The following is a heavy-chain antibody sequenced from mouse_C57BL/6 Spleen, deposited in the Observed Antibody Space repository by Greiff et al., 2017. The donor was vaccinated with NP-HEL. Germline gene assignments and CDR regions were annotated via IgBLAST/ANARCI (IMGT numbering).Heavy chain of an antibody. Sequence: VQLQQSGAELVKPGASVKLSCKASGYTFTSYWMHWVKQRPGQGLEWIGMIHPNSGSTNYNEKFKSKATLTVDKSSSTAYMQLSSLTSEDSAVYYCASYDYDGYYAMDYWGQGTSVTVSS. D-gene: IGHD2-4*01. J-gene: IGHJ4*01. CDR3: ASYDYDGYYAMDY. V-gene: IGHV1-64*01. CDR1: GYTFTSYW. CDR2: IHPNSGST.